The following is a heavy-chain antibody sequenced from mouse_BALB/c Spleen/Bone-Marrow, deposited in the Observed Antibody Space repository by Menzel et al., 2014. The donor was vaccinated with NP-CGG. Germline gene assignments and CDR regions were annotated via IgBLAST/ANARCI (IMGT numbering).Heavy chain of an antibody. V-gene: IGHV1-9*01. J-gene: IGHJ4*01. CDR2: ILPGTGGT. D-gene: IGHD1-1*01. CDR3: ARNWTCDYGNGGDALDY. CDR1: GYTFTNYW. Sequence: QVQLQQSGAELMKPGASVKISCKATGYTFTNYWIEWVKQRPGHGLEWIGKILPGTGGTNYNDKFKVKATFTADTSSNTACRQVSRQTSEDSAVYYCARNWTCDYGNGGDALDYWGQGTSVTVSS.